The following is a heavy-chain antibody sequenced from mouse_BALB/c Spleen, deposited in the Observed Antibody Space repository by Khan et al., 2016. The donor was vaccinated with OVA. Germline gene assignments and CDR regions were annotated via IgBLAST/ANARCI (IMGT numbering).Heavy chain of an antibody. V-gene: IGHV2-3*01. Sequence: QVQLKESGPGLVAPSQSLSITCTASGFSLTNYDVSWVRQPPGKGLEWLGVIWGDGNTNYHSALISRLSISKDNSKNQVSLILHSLQTDDTATYYCAGFEASYYALDYWGQGTSVTGSS. J-gene: IGHJ4*01. CDR1: GFSLTNYD. CDR2: IWGDGNT. CDR3: AGFEASYYALDY. D-gene: IGHD6-1*01.